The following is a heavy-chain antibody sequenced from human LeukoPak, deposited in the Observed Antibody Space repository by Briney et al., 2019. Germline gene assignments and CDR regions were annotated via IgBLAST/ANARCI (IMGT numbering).Heavy chain of an antibody. D-gene: IGHD6-19*01. V-gene: IGHV3-64*01. J-gene: IGHJ3*02. CDR3: ARDRIAVAVTGAFDI. CDR2: ISSNGGST. CDR1: GFTFSSYA. Sequence: GGSLRLSWAASGFTFSSYAMHWVRQAPGKGLEYVSAISSNGGSTYYANSVKGRFTISRDNSKNTLYLQMGSLRAEDMAVYYCARDRIAVAVTGAFDIWGQGTMVTVSS.